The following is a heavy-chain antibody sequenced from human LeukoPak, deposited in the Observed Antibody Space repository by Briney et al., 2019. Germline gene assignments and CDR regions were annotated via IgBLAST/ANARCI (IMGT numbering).Heavy chain of an antibody. Sequence: SETLSLTCSVSGGSINNYWWNWIRQPPGKGLEWIGYIYYSGSTSYNPSLKSRLTISVDTSNNQFSLNLSSVTAADTAVYYCVRRNEKYWYFDLWGRGTLVTVSS. CDR3: VRRNEKYWYFDL. J-gene: IGHJ2*01. D-gene: IGHD1-1*01. CDR1: GGSINNYW. CDR2: IYYSGST. V-gene: IGHV4-59*08.